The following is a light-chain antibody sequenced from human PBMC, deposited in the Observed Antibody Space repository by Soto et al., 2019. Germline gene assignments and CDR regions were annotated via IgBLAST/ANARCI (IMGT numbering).Light chain of an antibody. CDR1: QSVSSSY. CDR3: QQYGRSPS. CDR2: GAS. V-gene: IGKV3-20*01. Sequence: EIVLTQSPGTLSLSPGERATLSCRASQSVSSSYLAWYRQRPGQAPRLLIYGASIRATGIPDRFSGSGAGTDVTLTISRLEPEDFAVFYCQQYGRSPSFGPGTKVDIK. J-gene: IGKJ3*01.